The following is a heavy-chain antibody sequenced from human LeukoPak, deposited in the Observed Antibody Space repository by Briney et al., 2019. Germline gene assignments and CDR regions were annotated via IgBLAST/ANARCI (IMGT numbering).Heavy chain of an antibody. CDR3: ARGAAATY. Sequence: SETLSLTCTVSGGSISRYYWSWIRQPPGKGLEWIGYIYSSGSTNYNPSLKSRVTISVDTSKNQFSLKLSSVTAAGTAVYYCARGAAATYWGQGTLVTVSS. D-gene: IGHD6-13*01. CDR2: IYSSGST. V-gene: IGHV4-59*01. J-gene: IGHJ4*02. CDR1: GGSISRYY.